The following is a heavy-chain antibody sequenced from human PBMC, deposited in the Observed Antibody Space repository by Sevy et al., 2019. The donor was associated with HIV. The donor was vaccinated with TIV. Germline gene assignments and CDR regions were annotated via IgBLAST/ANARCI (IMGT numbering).Heavy chain of an antibody. D-gene: IGHD3-3*01. J-gene: IGHJ4*02. Sequence: TSVKVSCKSSGYSFTDYFIHXVRQAPGQGLEWMGWINLRSXDTVFAQRFQGRVSMTRDTSTNIAYMELTRLTSDDTAVYFCASDPGITIFGXVFVSYFDFWGXXXLVTVSS. CDR1: GYSFTDYF. V-gene: IGHV1-2*02. CDR3: ASDPGITIFGXVFVSYFDF. CDR2: INLRSXDT.